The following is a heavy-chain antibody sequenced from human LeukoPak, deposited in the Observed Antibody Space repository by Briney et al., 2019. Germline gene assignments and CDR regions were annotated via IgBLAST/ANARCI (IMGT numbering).Heavy chain of an antibody. CDR1: GYSISSGYY. D-gene: IGHD3-22*01. CDR2: IYHSGST. J-gene: IGHJ4*02. V-gene: IGHV4-38-2*02. Sequence: SETLSLACTVSGYSISSGYYWGWIRQPPGKGLEWIGSIYHSGSTYYSPSLKSRVTISVDTSKNQFSLKLSSVTAADTAVYYCAREKDYYDSSGYYYWGQGTLVTVSS. CDR3: AREKDYYDSSGYYY.